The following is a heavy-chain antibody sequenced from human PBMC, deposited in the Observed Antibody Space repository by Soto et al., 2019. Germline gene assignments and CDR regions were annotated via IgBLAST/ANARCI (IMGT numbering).Heavy chain of an antibody. CDR1: GGSISSGGYY. V-gene: IGHV4-31*03. CDR2: IYYSGST. Sequence: SETLSLTCTVSGGSISSGGYYWSWIRQHPGKGLEWIGYIYYSGSTYYNPSLKSRVTISVDTSKNQFSLKLSSVTAADTAVYYCARGIVVVVAATSVGAFDIWGQGTMVTVSS. D-gene: IGHD2-15*01. J-gene: IGHJ3*02. CDR3: ARGIVVVVAATSVGAFDI.